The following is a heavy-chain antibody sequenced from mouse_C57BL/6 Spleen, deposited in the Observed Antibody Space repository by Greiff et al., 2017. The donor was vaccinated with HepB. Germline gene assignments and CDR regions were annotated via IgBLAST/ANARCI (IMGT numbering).Heavy chain of an antibody. D-gene: IGHD2-3*01. CDR1: GYTFTSYW. V-gene: IGHV1-52*01. J-gene: IGHJ2*01. CDR2: IDPSDSET. CDR3: ARWGRDGYYGY. Sequence: QVQLQQPGAELVRPGSSVKLSCKASGYTFTSYWMHWVKQRPIQGLEWIGNIDPSDSETHYNQKFKDKATLTVDKSSSTAYMQLSSLTSEDSAVYYCARWGRDGYYGYWGQGTTLTVSS.